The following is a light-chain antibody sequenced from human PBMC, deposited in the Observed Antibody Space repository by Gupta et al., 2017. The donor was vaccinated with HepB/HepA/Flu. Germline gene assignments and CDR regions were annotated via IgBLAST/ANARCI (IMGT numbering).Light chain of an antibody. CDR2: AAS. Sequence: IRLTQSPSSFSASTGDRVTITCRASQGISSYLAWYQQKPGKAPKLLIYAASTLQSGVPSMFSGRGSGTYFTLTISCLQAEDVATYCCQQYESYPTFGPGTKVDIK. CDR3: QQYESYPT. CDR1: QGISSY. J-gene: IGKJ3*01. V-gene: IGKV1-8*01.